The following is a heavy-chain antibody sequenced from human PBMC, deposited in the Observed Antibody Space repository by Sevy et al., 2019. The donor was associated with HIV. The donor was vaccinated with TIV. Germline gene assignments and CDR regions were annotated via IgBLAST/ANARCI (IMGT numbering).Heavy chain of an antibody. Sequence: GGSLRLSCAASGFSFSTYWMTWVRQAPGKGLEWVATMNQDGTERDDVDSVKGRFTISRDNTKTSLFLQMNSLSAEDTGVYYCVREGLGGFSYSLDCWGQGTLVTVSS. D-gene: IGHD3-16*01. V-gene: IGHV3-7*01. CDR3: VREGLGGFSYSLDC. J-gene: IGHJ4*02. CDR2: MNQDGTER. CDR1: GFSFSTYW.